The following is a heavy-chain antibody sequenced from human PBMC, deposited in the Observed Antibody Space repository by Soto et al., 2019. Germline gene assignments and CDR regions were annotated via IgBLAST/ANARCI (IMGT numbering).Heavy chain of an antibody. D-gene: IGHD3-22*01. CDR3: TRPYYYDSTGYQRY. CDR2: IRSKAYGGTT. V-gene: IGHV3-49*03. Sequence: GGSLRLSCTASGFTFGDYAMIWFRQAPGKGLEWVGFIRSKAYGGTTGYAASVKDRFAISRDDSKSIAYLQMNSLKTEDTAVYYCTRPYYYDSTGYQRYWGQGTLVTVSS. CDR1: GFTFGDYA. J-gene: IGHJ4*02.